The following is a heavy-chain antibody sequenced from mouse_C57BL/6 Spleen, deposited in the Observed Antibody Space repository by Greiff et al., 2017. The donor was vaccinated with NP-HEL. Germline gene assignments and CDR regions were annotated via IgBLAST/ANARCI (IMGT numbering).Heavy chain of an antibody. J-gene: IGHJ2*01. CDR2: INPYNGDT. Sequence: EVQLQQSGPELVKPGDSVKISCKASGYSFTGYFMNWVMQSHGKSLEWIGRINPYNGDTFYNQKFKGKATLTVDKSSSTAHMERRSLTSEDSAVYYCAREEDGYGYFDYWGQGTTLTVSS. CDR1: GYSFTGYF. V-gene: IGHV1-20*01. D-gene: IGHD2-3*01. CDR3: AREEDGYGYFDY.